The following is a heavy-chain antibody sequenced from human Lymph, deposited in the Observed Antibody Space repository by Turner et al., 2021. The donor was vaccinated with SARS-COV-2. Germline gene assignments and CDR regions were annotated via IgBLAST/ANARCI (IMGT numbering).Heavy chain of an antibody. Sequence: QVQLPESGPRLVQPLETLSLTCTVSGGSMNSNYWSWIRQPPGKRLEWIGYIYYRGRTNYNPSLESRVTISVDTSRNQFSLNLTSVTAADTAIYYGARETVNNWVDPWGQGTLVTVSS. CDR2: IYYRGRT. D-gene: IGHD2-21*02. J-gene: IGHJ5*02. CDR3: ARETVNNWVDP. CDR1: GGSMNSNY. V-gene: IGHV4-59*01.